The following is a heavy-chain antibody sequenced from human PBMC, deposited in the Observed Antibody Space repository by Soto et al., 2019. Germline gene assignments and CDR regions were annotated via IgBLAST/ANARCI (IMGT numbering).Heavy chain of an antibody. D-gene: IGHD3-22*01. J-gene: IGHJ4*02. CDR3: ASAVYDSSGYQSVDY. CDR2: IYHSGST. V-gene: IGHV4-30-2*01. CDR1: GGSISSGGYS. Sequence: QLQLQESGSGLVKPSQTLSLTCAVSGGSISSGGYSWSWIRQPPGKGLEWIWYIYHSGSTYYNPSLKSRVTVSVDRHKNQFSLELSAVAAADTAVYYCASAVYDSSGYQSVDYWGQGTLVTVSS.